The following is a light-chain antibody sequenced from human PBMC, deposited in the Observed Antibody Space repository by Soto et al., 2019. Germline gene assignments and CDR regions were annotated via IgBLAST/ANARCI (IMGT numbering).Light chain of an antibody. Sequence: EIVLTQPPATLSLSPGERATLSCRASQSVSSYLAWYQQKPGQAPRLLIYDASNRATGIPARFSASGSGTDFTLTISSLEPDDFAVYYCQQRSDWPSTFGGGTKVQIK. V-gene: IGKV3-11*01. CDR1: QSVSSY. J-gene: IGKJ4*01. CDR2: DAS. CDR3: QQRSDWPST.